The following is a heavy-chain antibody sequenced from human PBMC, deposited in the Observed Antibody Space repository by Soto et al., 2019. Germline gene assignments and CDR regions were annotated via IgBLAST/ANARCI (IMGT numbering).Heavy chain of an antibody. CDR1: GFTFSSYG. Sequence: QVQLVESGGGVVQPGRSLRLSCAASGFTFSSYGMHWVRQATSKGLEWVAVISYDGSNKYYADSVKGRFTISRDNSKNTLYLQMNSLRVADTAVYFCARLLAVAGTSFDYWGQGTLVTVSS. J-gene: IGHJ4*02. D-gene: IGHD6-19*01. CDR2: ISYDGSNK. CDR3: ARLLAVAGTSFDY. V-gene: IGHV3-30*03.